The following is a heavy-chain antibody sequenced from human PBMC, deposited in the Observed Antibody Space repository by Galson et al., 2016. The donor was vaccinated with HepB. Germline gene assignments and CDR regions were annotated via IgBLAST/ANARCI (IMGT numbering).Heavy chain of an antibody. CDR1: GGSISSGSYY. V-gene: IGHV4-61*02. J-gene: IGHJ4*02. Sequence: TLSLTCTVSGGSISSGSYYWSWIRQPAGKGLEWIGRINTGGSTLYNPSLKSRVTISVDTSKKQVSLKLNSVTAADTAVYYCARKYSSGGLDYFDYWGQGTLVTVSS. CDR3: ARKYSSGGLDYFDY. D-gene: IGHD6-19*01. CDR2: INTGGST.